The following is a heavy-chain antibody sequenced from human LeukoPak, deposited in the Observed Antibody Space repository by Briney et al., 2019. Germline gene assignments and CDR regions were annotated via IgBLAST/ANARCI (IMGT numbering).Heavy chain of an antibody. CDR3: ARGWSIAALYFDY. Sequence: SETLSLTCTVSGGSISSYYCSCIRQPPGQGLEWIGYIYYSGSTNYNPSLKSRVTISVDTSKNQLSLKLSSVTAAVTAVYYCARGWSIAALYFDYWGQGTLVTVSS. D-gene: IGHD6-6*01. CDR2: IYYSGST. CDR1: GGSISSYY. J-gene: IGHJ4*02. V-gene: IGHV4-59*01.